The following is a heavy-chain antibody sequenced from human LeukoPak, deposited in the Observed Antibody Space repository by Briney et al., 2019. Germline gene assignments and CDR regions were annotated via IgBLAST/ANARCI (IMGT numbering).Heavy chain of an antibody. CDR1: GYNFSDYW. J-gene: IGHJ4*02. D-gene: IGHD2-2*01. Sequence: ESLKISCQGSGYNFSDYWILWVRQVPGGGLEWLGIISPGDSDSRYSPSFRGQVTISADRSASAAYLHWRSLKASDSGIYFCARQRTVIPAAPSDSWGQGTLVTVAS. V-gene: IGHV5-51*01. CDR2: ISPGDSDS. CDR3: ARQRTVIPAAPSDS.